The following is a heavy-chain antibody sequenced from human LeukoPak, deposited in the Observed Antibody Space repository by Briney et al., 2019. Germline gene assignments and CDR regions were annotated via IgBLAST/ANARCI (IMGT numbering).Heavy chain of an antibody. V-gene: IGHV4-4*02. Sequence: SGTLSLTCAVSGGSISSSNWWSWVRQPPGKGLEWIGEIYHSGSTNYNPSLKSRVTISVDKSKNQFSLKLSSVTAEDTAVYYCARGHNSSSSGFYYYYMDVWGRGTTVTVSS. D-gene: IGHD6-6*01. CDR1: GGSISSSNW. J-gene: IGHJ6*03. CDR2: IYHSGST. CDR3: ARGHNSSSSGFYYYYMDV.